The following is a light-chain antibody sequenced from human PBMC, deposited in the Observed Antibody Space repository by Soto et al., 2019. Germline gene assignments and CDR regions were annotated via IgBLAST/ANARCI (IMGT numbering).Light chain of an antibody. CDR3: QQSSSTPWT. CDR2: AAS. J-gene: IGKJ1*01. CDR1: QSISSY. V-gene: IGKV1-39*01. Sequence: DIQMTQSPSSLSASVGDRVTITCRASQSISSYLNWYQQKPGKAPKLLIYAASSLQSGVPSRFSGSGSGTDFTLTISSLQPEDFATYYCQQSSSTPWTFGQRTKVEIK.